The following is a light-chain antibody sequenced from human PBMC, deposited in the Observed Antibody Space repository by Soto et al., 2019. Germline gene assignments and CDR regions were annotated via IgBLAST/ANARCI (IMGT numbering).Light chain of an antibody. CDR1: QSVNSNY. Sequence: EIALTQSPGTLSLSPGERATLSCRASQSVNSNYLAWYQQKPGQAPRLLIYGASSRATGIPDRFSGSGSGTDFTLTISRLEPEDFAVYYCQQYGTSLPWTFGQGTKVEIK. J-gene: IGKJ1*01. V-gene: IGKV3-20*01. CDR3: QQYGTSLPWT. CDR2: GAS.